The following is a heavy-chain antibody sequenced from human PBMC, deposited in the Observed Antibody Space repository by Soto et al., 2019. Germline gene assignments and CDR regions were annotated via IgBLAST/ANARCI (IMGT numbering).Heavy chain of an antibody. Sequence: EVQLVESGGGLVQPGGSLRLSCAASGFTFSSYWIHWVRQAPGKGLVWVSRIKGDGRRTDYADSVKGRFTISRDNAKNTVYLQMNILRDEDTAVYYCARGLPGYYGMDVWGQGTTVTVSS. J-gene: IGHJ6*02. D-gene: IGHD4-17*01. CDR3: ARGLPGYYGMDV. CDR1: GFTFSSYW. V-gene: IGHV3-74*01. CDR2: IKGDGRRT.